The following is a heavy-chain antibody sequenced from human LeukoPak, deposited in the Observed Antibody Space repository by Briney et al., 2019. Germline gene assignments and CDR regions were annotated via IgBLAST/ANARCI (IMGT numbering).Heavy chain of an antibody. Sequence: SETLSLTCTVSGGSISSYYWSWIRQPAGKGLEWIGRIYTSGSTNYNPSLKSRVTISVDTSKNQSSLKLSSVTAADTAVYYCASMVTIRGHYFDYWGQGTLVTVSS. CDR3: ASMVTIRGHYFDY. D-gene: IGHD4-23*01. V-gene: IGHV4-4*07. CDR1: GGSISSYY. J-gene: IGHJ4*02. CDR2: IYTSGST.